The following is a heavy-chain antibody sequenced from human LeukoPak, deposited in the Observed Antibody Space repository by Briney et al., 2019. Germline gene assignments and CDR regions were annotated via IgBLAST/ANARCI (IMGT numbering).Heavy chain of an antibody. Sequence: SETLSLTCTVSGGSISSHYWSWIRQPPGKGLEWIGYIYYSGSTNYNPSLKRRVTISVDTSKNQFSLKLSSVTAADTAVYYCAREGRGLDAFDIWGQGTMVTVSS. CDR1: GGSISSHY. CDR2: IYYSGST. J-gene: IGHJ3*02. V-gene: IGHV4-59*11. CDR3: AREGRGLDAFDI.